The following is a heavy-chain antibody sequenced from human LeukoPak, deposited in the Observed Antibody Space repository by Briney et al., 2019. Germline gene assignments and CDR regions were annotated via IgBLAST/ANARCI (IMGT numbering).Heavy chain of an antibody. Sequence: SETLSLTCTVSGGSISSYYWSWIRQPPGKGLEWIGYIYYSGSTSYNPSLKSRVTMSVDTSKNQFSLKLSSVTAADTAVYYCARGLPYFDHWGQGTLVTVSS. J-gene: IGHJ4*02. V-gene: IGHV4-59*01. CDR3: ARGLPYFDH. CDR1: GGSISSYY. CDR2: IYYSGST.